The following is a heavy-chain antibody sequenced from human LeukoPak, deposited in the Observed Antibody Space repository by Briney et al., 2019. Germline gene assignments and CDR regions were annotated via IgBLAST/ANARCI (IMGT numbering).Heavy chain of an antibody. D-gene: IGHD3-22*01. Sequence: PSETLSLTCTVSGGSISSYYWSSIRQPPGKGLEWIGYIYYSGSTNYNPSLKSRVTISVDTSKKQFSLKLSSVAAADTAVYYCARDRYYYDSSGSYGDAFDIWGQGTMVTVSS. CDR2: IYYSGST. V-gene: IGHV4-59*01. CDR1: GGSISSYY. CDR3: ARDRYYYDSSGSYGDAFDI. J-gene: IGHJ3*02.